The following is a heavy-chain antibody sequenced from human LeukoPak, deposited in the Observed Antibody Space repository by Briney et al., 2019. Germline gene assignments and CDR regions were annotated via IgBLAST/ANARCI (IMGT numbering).Heavy chain of an antibody. V-gene: IGHV4-4*02. Sequence: SETLSLTCAVSGGSISSSNWWSWVRQPPGKGLEWIGEIYHSGSTNYNPSLKSRVTISVDKSKNQFSLKLSSVTAADTAVYYRARTPRKSPNCSSTSCHSRWYFDYWGQGTLVTVSS. CDR3: ARTPRKSPNCSSTSCHSRWYFDY. CDR1: GGSISSSNW. J-gene: IGHJ4*02. D-gene: IGHD2-2*01. CDR2: IYHSGST.